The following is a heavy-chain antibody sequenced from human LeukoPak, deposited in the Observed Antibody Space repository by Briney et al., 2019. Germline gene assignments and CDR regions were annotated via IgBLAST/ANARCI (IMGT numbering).Heavy chain of an antibody. CDR3: ARRSSGWYTVDY. CDR2: INHSGST. D-gene: IGHD6-19*01. Sequence: SETLSLTCAVYGGSFSGYYWSWIRQPPGKGLEWIGEINHSGSTNYNPSLKSRVTISVDTSKNQFSLKLSSVTAADTAVYYCARRSSGWYTVDYWGQGTLVTVSS. CDR1: GGSFSGYY. J-gene: IGHJ4*02. V-gene: IGHV4-34*01.